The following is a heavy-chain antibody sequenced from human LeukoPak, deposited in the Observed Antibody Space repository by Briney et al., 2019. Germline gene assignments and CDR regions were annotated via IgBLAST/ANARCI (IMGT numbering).Heavy chain of an antibody. CDR1: GFTFSGSW. J-gene: IGHJ4*02. CDR3: AAWYAESTQEHNL. Sequence: HPGGSLRLSCVASGFTFSGSWMNWIRQPPGRGLEWVANLNPDGSAKRYVDSVKGRFTTSRDNAEASFYLEMNSLRDEDTAVYYCAAWYAESTQEHNLWGQGIRVTVSS. V-gene: IGHV3-7*01. D-gene: IGHD2-21*01. CDR2: LNPDGSAK.